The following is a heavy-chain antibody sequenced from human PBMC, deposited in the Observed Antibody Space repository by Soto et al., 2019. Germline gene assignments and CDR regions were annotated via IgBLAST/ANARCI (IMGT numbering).Heavy chain of an antibody. Sequence: VKASETLSLTCTVSGSSISSYYWSWIRQPPGKGLEWIGYIYYSGSTNYNPSLKSRVTISVDTSKNQFSLKLSSVTAADTAVYYCARDLVTSGYYSHFDYWGQGTLVTVSS. J-gene: IGHJ4*02. CDR3: ARDLVTSGYYSHFDY. CDR1: GSSISSYY. D-gene: IGHD3-3*01. V-gene: IGHV4-59*01. CDR2: IYYSGST.